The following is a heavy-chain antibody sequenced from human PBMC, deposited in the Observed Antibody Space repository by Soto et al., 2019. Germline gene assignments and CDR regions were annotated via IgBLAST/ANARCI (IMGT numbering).Heavy chain of an antibody. CDR3: AMGGDWFDT. CDR2: IYYSGST. Sequence: PSETLSLTCTVSGRSISSGGYYWSWIRQLPGKGLEWIGYIYYSGSTNSNPSLRSRLTISVDMSKNQFSLKLNSVTAADTAVYYCAMGGDWFDTWGQGTLVTVSS. CDR1: GRSISSGGYY. J-gene: IGHJ5*02. V-gene: IGHV4-31*03. D-gene: IGHD3-16*01.